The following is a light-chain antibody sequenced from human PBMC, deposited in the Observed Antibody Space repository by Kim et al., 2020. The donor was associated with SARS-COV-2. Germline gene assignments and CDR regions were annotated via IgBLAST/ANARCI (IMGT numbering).Light chain of an antibody. J-gene: IGLJ2*01. CDR1: ILGNRY. CDR2: QDT. V-gene: IGLV3-1*01. Sequence: SYELTQPPSVSVSPGQTASITCSGDILGNRYASWYQQKTGQSPVLVIYQDTKRPSGIPERFSGSNSGNTATLTISGTQAMDEADYYCQAWDSTTAVFGGGTQLTVL. CDR3: QAWDSTTAV.